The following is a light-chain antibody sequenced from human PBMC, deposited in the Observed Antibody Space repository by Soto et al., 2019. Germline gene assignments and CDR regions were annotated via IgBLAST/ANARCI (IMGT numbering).Light chain of an antibody. V-gene: IGKV1-27*01. Sequence: DIQMAQSPSSLSASVGDRVTITCRATQGISNYLAWYQHKPGKVPKLLIYAASTLQSGVPSRFSGSGSGTDFTLTISSLQPEDVATYYWQKYNSAPQTFGPGTKVDIK. CDR2: AAS. J-gene: IGKJ3*01. CDR1: QGISNY. CDR3: QKYNSAPQT.